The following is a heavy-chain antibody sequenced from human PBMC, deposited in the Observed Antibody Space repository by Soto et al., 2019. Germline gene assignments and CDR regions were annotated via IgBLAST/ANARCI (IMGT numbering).Heavy chain of an antibody. V-gene: IGHV4-39*01. CDR3: ARIFGSFDDHFED. J-gene: IGHJ1*01. CDR1: GGSITIDNYY. D-gene: IGHD2-15*01. Sequence: QLQLQESGPGLVKPSETLSLTCSVSGGSITIDNYYWGWIRQPPGKALEWIATISYTGTTYYSPPLKTRATVSMDTSKNQFSLRLTSVTAADTAVYYCARIFGSFDDHFEDWGQVVLVTVSS. CDR2: ISYTGTT.